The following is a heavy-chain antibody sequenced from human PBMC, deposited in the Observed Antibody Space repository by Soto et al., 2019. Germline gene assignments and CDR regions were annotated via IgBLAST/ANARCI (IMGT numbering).Heavy chain of an antibody. D-gene: IGHD4-17*01. CDR1: GFTFSSYA. CDR2: ISGSGGST. V-gene: IGHV3-23*01. J-gene: IGHJ4*02. Sequence: GGSLRLSCAASGFTFSSYAMSWVRQAPGKGLEWVSAISGSGGSTYYADSVKGRFTISRDNSKNTLYLQMNSLRAEDTAFYCCAIGPHDDGDYLPFSFDYWGQGTLVTVSS. CDR3: AIGPHDDGDYLPFSFDY.